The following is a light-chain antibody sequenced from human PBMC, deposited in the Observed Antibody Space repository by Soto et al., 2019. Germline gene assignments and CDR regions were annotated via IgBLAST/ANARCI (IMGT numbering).Light chain of an antibody. J-gene: IGLJ2*01. CDR1: SSDIGAYNF. CDR2: DVN. CDR3: TSWTTSTTMI. V-gene: IGLV2-14*03. Sequence: YVLTQPSCETVYTAQSVTISCTGTSSDIGAYNFVSWYQQHPGKAPKLMLYDVNIRPSGVSNRFSGSKSGNTASLTISGLQAEDEADYYCTSWTTSTTMIFGGGTKFTV.